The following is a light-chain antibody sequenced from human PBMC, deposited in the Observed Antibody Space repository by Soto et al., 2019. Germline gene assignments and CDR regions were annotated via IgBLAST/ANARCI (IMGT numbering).Light chain of an antibody. J-gene: IGKJ5*01. CDR2: EAS. Sequence: EIVLTQSPGTLSLSPGERATLSCRASQSVSSNYLAWYQQKPGQAPRLLIYEASNRAAGIPARFSGSGSGTDFTLTITSLEPEDFAVYYCQQYGSSSSITFGQGTRLEIK. CDR1: QSVSSNY. CDR3: QQYGSSSSIT. V-gene: IGKV3-20*01.